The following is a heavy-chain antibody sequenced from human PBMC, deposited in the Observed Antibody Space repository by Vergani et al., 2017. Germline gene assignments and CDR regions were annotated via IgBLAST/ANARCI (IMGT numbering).Heavy chain of an antibody. D-gene: IGHD1-1*01. Sequence: EVELVQSGPEMRKPGESLKIFCKGSEYSFGNYWIGWARQMPGKGLEWMGIIYPADSDTRYSPSFQGQVTISADKSISTAFLQWDSLKASDTALYYCARHTTYTDSWGQETLVTVSS. J-gene: IGHJ4*02. CDR1: EYSFGNYW. V-gene: IGHV5-51*01. CDR2: IYPADSDT. CDR3: ARHTTYTDS.